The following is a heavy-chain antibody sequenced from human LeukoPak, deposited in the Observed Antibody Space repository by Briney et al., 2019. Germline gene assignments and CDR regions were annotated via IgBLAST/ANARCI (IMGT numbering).Heavy chain of an antibody. D-gene: IGHD4-23*01. Sequence: SETLSLTCTVSGGSISRSSYYWGWIRQPPGKGLEWIGTMYYSGSTYYNPSLKSRVTISVDTSKNQFSLKLSSVTAADTAVYYCARERWRGNNWFDPWGQGTLVTVSS. CDR2: MYYSGST. J-gene: IGHJ5*02. CDR1: GGSISRSSYY. CDR3: ARERWRGNNWFDP. V-gene: IGHV4-39*07.